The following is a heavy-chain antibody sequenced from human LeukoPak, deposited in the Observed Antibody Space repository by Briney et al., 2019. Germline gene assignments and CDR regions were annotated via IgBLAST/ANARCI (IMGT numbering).Heavy chain of an antibody. CDR3: ARYSYGYYYCYGMDV. D-gene: IGHD5-18*01. CDR1: GGSFSGYY. J-gene: IGHJ6*02. Sequence: SETLSLTCAVYGGSFSGYYWSWIRQPPGKGLEWIGEINHSGSTNYNPSLKSRVTISVDTSKNQFSLKLSSVTAADTAVYYCARYSYGYYYCYGMDVWGQGTTVTVSS. V-gene: IGHV4-34*01. CDR2: INHSGST.